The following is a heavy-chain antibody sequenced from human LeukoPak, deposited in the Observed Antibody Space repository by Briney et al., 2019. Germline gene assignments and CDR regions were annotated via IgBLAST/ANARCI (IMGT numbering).Heavy chain of an antibody. CDR2: IIPIFGIA. Sequence: SVKVSCKASGGTFSSYAISWVRQAPGQGLEWMGRIIPIFGIANYAQKFQGRVTITADKSTSTAYMELSSLRSEDTAVYYCARDSVVAATRFDYWGQGTLVTVSS. D-gene: IGHD2-15*01. V-gene: IGHV1-69*04. CDR3: ARDSVVAATRFDY. CDR1: GGTFSSYA. J-gene: IGHJ4*02.